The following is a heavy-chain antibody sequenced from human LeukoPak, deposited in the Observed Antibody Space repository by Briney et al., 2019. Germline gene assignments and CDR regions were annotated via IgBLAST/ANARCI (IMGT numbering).Heavy chain of an antibody. Sequence: SETLSLTCTVSGGSISSGGYYWSWIRQHPGKGLEWIGEINHSGSTNYNPSLKSRVTISVDTSKNQFSLKLSSVTAADTAVYYCARGEYYDSSGYLWGQGTLVTVSS. CDR3: ARGEYYDSSGYL. D-gene: IGHD3-22*01. CDR1: GGSISSGGYY. J-gene: IGHJ5*02. CDR2: INHSGST. V-gene: IGHV4-39*07.